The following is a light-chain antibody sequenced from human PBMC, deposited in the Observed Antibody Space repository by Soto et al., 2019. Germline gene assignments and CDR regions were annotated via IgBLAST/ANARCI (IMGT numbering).Light chain of an antibody. Sequence: QSVLTQPPSASGTPGQRVTISFSGSSSNIGYNFVYWYQQVPGTAPKLLIYRNDQRPSGVPDRFSGSKSGTSASLAISGLRSEDEGDYYCAAWDDSLSGGVFGGGTKLTVL. CDR3: AAWDDSLSGGV. J-gene: IGLJ2*01. CDR1: SSNIGYNF. CDR2: RND. V-gene: IGLV1-47*01.